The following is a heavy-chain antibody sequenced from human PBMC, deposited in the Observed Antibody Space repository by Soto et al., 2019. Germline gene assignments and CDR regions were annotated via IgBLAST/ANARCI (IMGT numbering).Heavy chain of an antibody. D-gene: IGHD3-16*01. Sequence: EVQLVESGGGLFQPGGSLRLSCAAPGFTFNNYWIHWVRQAPGKGLVWVSRIKYDATSTNYADSVKGRFSISRDNAKNTVYLQMSSLRGDDTAVYYCARGALGSYYFDYWGQGTLVTVSP. CDR1: GFTFNNYW. J-gene: IGHJ4*02. CDR3: ARGALGSYYFDY. CDR2: IKYDATST. V-gene: IGHV3-74*01.